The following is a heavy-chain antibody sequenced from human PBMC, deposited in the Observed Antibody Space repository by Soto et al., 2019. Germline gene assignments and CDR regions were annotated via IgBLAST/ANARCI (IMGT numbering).Heavy chain of an antibody. CDR3: ARDLMGVVVPAAMGRDYYYYGMDV. CDR1: GYTFTSYG. D-gene: IGHD2-2*01. V-gene: IGHV1-18*01. J-gene: IGHJ6*02. CDR2: ISAYNGNT. Sequence: ASVKVSCTASGYTFTSYGISWVRQAPGQGLEWMGWISAYNGNTNYAQKLQGRVTMTTDTSTSTAYMELRSLRSDDTAVYYCARDLMGVVVPAAMGRDYYYYGMDVWGQGTTVTVSS.